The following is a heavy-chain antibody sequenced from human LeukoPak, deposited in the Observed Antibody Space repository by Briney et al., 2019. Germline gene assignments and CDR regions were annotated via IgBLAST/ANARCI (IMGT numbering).Heavy chain of an antibody. Sequence: PGGSLRLSCAASGFTFDEFGMHWVRQAPGKGLEWVSFVSGDGGRTDYADSVKGRFTISRDNSKNTLYLQMNSLRAEDTAVYYCARDQGYSRLYYFDYWGQGTLVTVSS. CDR1: GFTFDEFG. V-gene: IGHV3-43*02. CDR2: VSGDGGRT. D-gene: IGHD6-13*01. J-gene: IGHJ4*02. CDR3: ARDQGYSRLYYFDY.